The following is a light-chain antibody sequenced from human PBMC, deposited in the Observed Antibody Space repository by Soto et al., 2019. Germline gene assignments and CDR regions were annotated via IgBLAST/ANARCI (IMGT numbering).Light chain of an antibody. CDR1: SSNIGAGYD. V-gene: IGLV1-40*01. CDR2: SNN. Sequence: QSVLTQPPSVSGAPGQRVTISCTGSSSNIGAGYDVHWYQQLPGTAPKLLIYSNNNRPSGVPDRFSGSKSGTSASLAITGRQADDDADYYCQSFNSSLSGWVFGGGTKLTVL. CDR3: QSFNSSLSGWV. J-gene: IGLJ3*02.